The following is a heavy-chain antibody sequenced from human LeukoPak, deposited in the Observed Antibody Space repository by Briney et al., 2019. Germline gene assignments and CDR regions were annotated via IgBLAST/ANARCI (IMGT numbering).Heavy chain of an antibody. Sequence: PGGSLRLSCAASGFTFSSYGMHWVRQAPGKGLEWVAFIRYDGSNKYYADSVKGRFTISRDNSKNTLYLQMNSLRAEDTAVYYCANPPPLEAYYYMDVWGKGTTVTVSS. CDR1: GFTFSSYG. CDR2: IRYDGSNK. V-gene: IGHV3-30*02. D-gene: IGHD1-1*01. J-gene: IGHJ6*03. CDR3: ANPPPLEAYYYMDV.